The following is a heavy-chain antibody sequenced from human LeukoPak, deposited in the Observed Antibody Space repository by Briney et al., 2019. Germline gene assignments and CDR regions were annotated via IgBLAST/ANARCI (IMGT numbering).Heavy chain of an antibody. V-gene: IGHV3-30*02. D-gene: IGHD6-19*01. CDR2: IRHDGSDT. CDR3: AKGEFGSGWPN. CDR1: GFTFITYD. J-gene: IGHJ4*02. Sequence: AGGSLRLSCAASGFTFITYDMHWVRQAPGKGLEWVTFIRHDGSDTHYADSVRGRFTISRDNSKNTLYLQMNSLRAEDTAVYYCAKGEFGSGWPNWGQGSLVTVSS.